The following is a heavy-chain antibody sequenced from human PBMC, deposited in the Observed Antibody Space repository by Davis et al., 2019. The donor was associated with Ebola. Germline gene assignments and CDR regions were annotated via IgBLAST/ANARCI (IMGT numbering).Heavy chain of an antibody. Sequence: GESLKISCAASGFTFSSYAMSWVRQAPGKGLEWVSAISGSGGSTYYADSVKGRFTISRDNSKNTLYLQMNSLRAEDTAVYYCAKDPYSGYDWSDYWGQGTLVTVSS. J-gene: IGHJ4*02. CDR3: AKDPYSGYDWSDY. CDR1: GFTFSSYA. V-gene: IGHV3-23*01. D-gene: IGHD5-12*01. CDR2: ISGSGGST.